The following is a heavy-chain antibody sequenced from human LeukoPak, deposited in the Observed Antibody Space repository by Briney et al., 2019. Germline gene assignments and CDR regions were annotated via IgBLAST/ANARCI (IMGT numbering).Heavy chain of an antibody. CDR2: IYHSGST. CDR3: ARVWFGESSYFDY. CDR1: GYSISSGYY. J-gene: IGHJ4*02. Sequence: SETLSLTCTVSGYSISSGYYWGWIRQPPGKGLEWIGSIYHSGSTYYNPSLKSRVTIPVDTSKNQFSLKLSPVTAADTAVYYCARVWFGESSYFDYWGQGTLVTVSS. V-gene: IGHV4-38-2*02. D-gene: IGHD3-10*01.